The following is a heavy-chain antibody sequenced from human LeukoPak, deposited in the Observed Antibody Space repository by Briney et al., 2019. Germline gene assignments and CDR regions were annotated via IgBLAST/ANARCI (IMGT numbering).Heavy chain of an antibody. CDR1: GFTFSYA. D-gene: IGHD1-7*01. CDR3: AKRRGLELTYYYHMDV. J-gene: IGHJ6*03. V-gene: IGHV3-23*01. CDR2: ISGSGGST. Sequence: PGGSLRLSSAASGFTFSYAMSWVRQAPGKGLEWVSAISGSGGSTYYADSVKGRFTISRDNSKNTLYLQMNSLRADDTAVYYCAKRRGLELTYYYHMDVWGKGTTVTVSS.